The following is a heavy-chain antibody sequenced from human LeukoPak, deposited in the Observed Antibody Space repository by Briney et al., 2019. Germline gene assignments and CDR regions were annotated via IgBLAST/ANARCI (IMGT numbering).Heavy chain of an antibody. CDR3: ARDTVSGYDERQFDP. CDR2: ISSRRSYI. Sequence: PGGSLRLSCAASGFTFSSYSMNGVRQAPGKGLEWVSSISSRRSYIYYPDSVKSRFTICSDNAKNSLYLQMYNQRADDTAVYYCARDTVSGYDERQFDPWGQGTLVTVSS. CDR1: GFTFSSYS. V-gene: IGHV3-21*01. J-gene: IGHJ5*02. D-gene: IGHD5-12*01.